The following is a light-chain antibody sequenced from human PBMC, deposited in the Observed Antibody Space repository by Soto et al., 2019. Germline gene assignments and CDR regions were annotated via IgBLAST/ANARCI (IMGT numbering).Light chain of an antibody. CDR2: DFT. J-gene: IGLJ1*01. Sequence: QSVLTQPASVSGAPGQSVTISCAGASRDVTDSDSVSWYQHRPGESPELKILDFTYRPSGVSDRFSGSLSADTAYLTLSGLQVEDEGDYYCVSYTNPGTEVFGPGTKVTVL. CDR3: VSYTNPGTEV. V-gene: IGLV2-14*03. CDR1: SRDVTDSDS.